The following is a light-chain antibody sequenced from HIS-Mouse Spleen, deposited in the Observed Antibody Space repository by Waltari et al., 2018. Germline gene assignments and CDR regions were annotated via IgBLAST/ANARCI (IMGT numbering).Light chain of an antibody. V-gene: IGLV2-8*01. CDR2: EVS. CDR3: SSYAGSNNFV. J-gene: IGLJ1*01. Sequence: QSALTQPPSASGSPGQSVTISSTGTSRDVGGYNHFLCYQQHPGKAPKLMIYEVSKRPSGVPDRFSGSKSGNTASLTVSGLQAEDEADYYCSSYAGSNNFVFGTGTKVTVL. CDR1: SRDVGGYNH.